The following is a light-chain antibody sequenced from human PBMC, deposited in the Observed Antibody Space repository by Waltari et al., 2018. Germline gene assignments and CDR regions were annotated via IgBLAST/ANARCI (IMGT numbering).Light chain of an antibody. J-gene: IGKJ4*01. Sequence: VVTQSPATLSVSPGKTVTLSCRASQRVNTNLAWYQQKPGQAPRLRIFAASTRAPGIPSRFGGSGSGTEFTLTITSLQFEDVGVYFCQQYHKWPPGGFGGGTKVEIE. V-gene: IGKV3-15*01. CDR3: QQYHKWPPGG. CDR1: QRVNTN. CDR2: AAS.